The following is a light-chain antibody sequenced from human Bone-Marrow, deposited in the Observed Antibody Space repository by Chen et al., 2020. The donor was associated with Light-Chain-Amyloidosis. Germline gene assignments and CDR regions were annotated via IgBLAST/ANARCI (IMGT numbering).Light chain of an antibody. J-gene: IGLJ2*01. CDR1: SNAVGNYNL. V-gene: IGLV2-23*02. Sequence: QSALTQPASVSGSPGQSLTISCPGSSNAVGNYNLVSWYQQHPGKAPKLMIFEVNKRPSGVSNRFSGSKSGTTASLTISGLLAEDEADYHCGSYAGSNTVVFGGGTKLTVL. CDR3: GSYAGSNTVV. CDR2: EVN.